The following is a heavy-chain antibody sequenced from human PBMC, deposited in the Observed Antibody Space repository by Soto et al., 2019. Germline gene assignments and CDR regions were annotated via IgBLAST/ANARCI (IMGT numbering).Heavy chain of an antibody. J-gene: IGHJ6*02. CDR1: GYTFTSYA. V-gene: IGHV1-3*01. CDR2: INAGNGNT. CDR3: ARAAPSPGYYYYYGMDV. Sequence: TSVKVSCKASGYTFTSYAMHWVRQAHGQRLEWMGWINAGNGNTKYSQKFQGRVTITRDTSASTAYMELSSLRSEDTAVYYCARAAPSPGYYYYYGMDVWGQGTTVTVSS.